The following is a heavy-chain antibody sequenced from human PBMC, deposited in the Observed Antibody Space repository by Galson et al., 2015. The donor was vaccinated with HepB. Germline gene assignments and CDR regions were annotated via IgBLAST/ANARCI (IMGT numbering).Heavy chain of an antibody. J-gene: IGHJ3*02. CDR2: ISYDGSNK. CDR3: ASLGPYSSGWYGDDDAFDI. CDR1: GFTFSSYA. D-gene: IGHD6-19*01. Sequence: SLRLSCAASGFTFSSYAMHWVRQAPGKGLEWVAVISYDGSNKYYADSVKGRFTISRDNSKNTLYPKMNSLRAEDTAVYYCASLGPYSSGWYGDDDAFDIWGQGTMVTVSS. V-gene: IGHV3-30*04.